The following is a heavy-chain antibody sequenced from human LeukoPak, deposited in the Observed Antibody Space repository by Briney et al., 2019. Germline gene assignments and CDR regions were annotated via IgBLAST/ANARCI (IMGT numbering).Heavy chain of an antibody. V-gene: IGHV4-34*01. CDR2: INHSGST. Sequence: SETLSLTCAVYGGSFSGYYWSWIRQPPGKGLEWIGEINHSGSTNYNPPLKSRVTISVDTSKNQFSLKLSSVTAADTAVYYCARGSVWYYYDSSGYSAGFYAFDYWGQGTLVTVSS. J-gene: IGHJ4*02. CDR3: ARGSVWYYYDSSGYSAGFYAFDY. D-gene: IGHD3-22*01. CDR1: GGSFSGYY.